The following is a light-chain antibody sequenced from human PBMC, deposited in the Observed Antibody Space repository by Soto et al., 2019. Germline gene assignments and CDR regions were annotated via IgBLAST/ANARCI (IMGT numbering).Light chain of an antibody. V-gene: IGKV3-20*01. CDR2: GAS. CDR1: QSVSSSY. J-gene: IGKJ2*01. Sequence: EIVLTQSPGTLSLSPGERATLSCRASQSVSSSYLAWYQQKPGQAPRLLIYGASSRSAGIPDRFSGSGSGIDFTLTISRLAPEEFAVYYCHQYGSSPMFTFGQGTKLQIK. CDR3: HQYGSSPMFT.